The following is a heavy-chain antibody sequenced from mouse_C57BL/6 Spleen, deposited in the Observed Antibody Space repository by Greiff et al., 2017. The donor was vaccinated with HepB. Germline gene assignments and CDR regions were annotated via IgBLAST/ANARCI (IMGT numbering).Heavy chain of an antibody. V-gene: IGHV14-4*01. CDR1: GFNIKDDY. CDR3: TTPMVTTGYYYAMDY. D-gene: IGHD2-2*01. CDR2: IDPENGDT. J-gene: IGHJ4*01. Sequence: EVQLQQSGAELVRPGASVKLSCTASGFNIKDDYMHWVKQRPEQGLEWIGWIDPENGDTEYASKFQGKATITADTSSNTAYLQLSSLTSEDTAVYYCTTPMVTTGYYYAMDYWGQGTSVTVSS.